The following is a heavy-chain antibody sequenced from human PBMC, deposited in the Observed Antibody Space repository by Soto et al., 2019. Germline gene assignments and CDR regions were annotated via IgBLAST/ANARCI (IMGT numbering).Heavy chain of an antibody. CDR1: GFTFSSYA. J-gene: IGHJ4*02. CDR3: AKDRPVRFGGYFDY. CDR2: LSRGGDST. D-gene: IGHD3-16*01. Sequence: PGGSLRLSCAASGFTFSSYAMNWVRQAPGKGLEWVSGLSRGGDSTYYADSVKGRFTISRDDSKNTLYLQMNSLRAEDTAVYYCAKDRPVRFGGYFDYWGQGALVTVSS. V-gene: IGHV3-23*01.